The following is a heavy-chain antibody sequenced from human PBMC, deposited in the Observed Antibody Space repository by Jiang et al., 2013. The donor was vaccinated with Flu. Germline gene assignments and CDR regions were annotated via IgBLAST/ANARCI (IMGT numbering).Heavy chain of an antibody. V-gene: IGHV7-4-1*02. CDR2: INTNTGNP. J-gene: IGHJ4*02. Sequence: QSGSELKNPGASVKISCKPSGYTFINYALTWVRQAPGQGLEWVGWINTNTGNPTYAQGFTGRFVFSLDTSVSTAYLQISSLKAEDTAVYYCARPRGYFGYGAMKIDYWGQGTLVTVTS. D-gene: IGHD5-12*01. CDR3: ARPRGYFGYGAMKIDY. CDR1: GYTFINYA.